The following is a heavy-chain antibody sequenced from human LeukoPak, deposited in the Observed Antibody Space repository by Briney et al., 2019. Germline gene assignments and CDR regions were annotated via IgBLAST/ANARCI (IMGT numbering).Heavy chain of an antibody. J-gene: IGHJ5*02. V-gene: IGHV4-61*02. CDR2: IYTTGVT. CDR3: AREFLASRRNWVDP. CDR1: GDSISHGTYY. D-gene: IGHD6-6*01. Sequence: SQTLSLTCSVSGDSISHGTYYWSWIRQPAGQGLEWIGRIYTTGVTNYNPSLKTRVTISVDPSLNQLSLNLTSVTAADTAVYYCAREFLASRRNWVDPWGQGTLVTVSS.